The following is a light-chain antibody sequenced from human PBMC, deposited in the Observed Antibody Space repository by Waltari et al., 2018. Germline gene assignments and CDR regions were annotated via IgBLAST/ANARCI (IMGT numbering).Light chain of an antibody. J-gene: IGKJ1*01. V-gene: IGKV2-28*01. CDR3: MQALQTPPT. CDR2: LGS. Sequence: IVMTQSPLSLSVTPGEPASTSFRSSQRLLRSSGYTYLDWYLQKRGQSPKLLIYLGSNRASGVTDRFSGSGSGTDFTLKISRVKAEDVGVYYGMQALQTPPTFGQGTKVEIK. CDR1: QRLLRSSGYTY.